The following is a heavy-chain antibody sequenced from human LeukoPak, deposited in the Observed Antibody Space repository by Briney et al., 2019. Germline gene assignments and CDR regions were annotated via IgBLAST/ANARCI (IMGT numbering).Heavy chain of an antibody. Sequence: GASVKVSCKASGYTFTSYGISWVRQAPGQGLEWMGWISAYNGNTNYAQKLQGRVTMTTDTSTSTAHMELRSLRSDDTAVYYCARDLLNPYCSGGSCIGWFDPWGQGTLVTVSS. CDR3: ARDLLNPYCSGGSCIGWFDP. V-gene: IGHV1-18*01. J-gene: IGHJ5*02. D-gene: IGHD2-15*01. CDR1: GYTFTSYG. CDR2: ISAYNGNT.